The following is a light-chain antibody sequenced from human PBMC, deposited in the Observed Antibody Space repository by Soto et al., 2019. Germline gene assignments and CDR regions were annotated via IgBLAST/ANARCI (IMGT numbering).Light chain of an antibody. Sequence: QSALTQPASVSGSPGQSITISCTGTSSDISAYNFVSWYQQHPGKAPKLMLYDVNIRPSGVSNRFSCSKSGNTASLTISALQAEDEADAYCTSWTTSTTMVFGGGTKVTVL. V-gene: IGLV2-14*03. CDR1: SSDISAYNF. CDR2: DVN. J-gene: IGLJ3*02. CDR3: TSWTTSTTMV.